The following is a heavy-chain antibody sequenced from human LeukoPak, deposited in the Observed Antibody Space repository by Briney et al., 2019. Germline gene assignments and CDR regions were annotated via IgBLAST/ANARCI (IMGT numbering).Heavy chain of an antibody. D-gene: IGHD3-16*01. CDR1: GFTFSSYA. Sequence: GGSLRLSCAASGFTFSSYAMSWVRQAPGKGLEWVSAISGSGGSTYYADSVKGRFTISRDNSKNTLYLQMNSLRAEDTAVYYCAKCRIMITFGGAYAFDIWGQGTMVTVSS. V-gene: IGHV3-23*01. CDR3: AKCRIMITFGGAYAFDI. J-gene: IGHJ3*02. CDR2: ISGSGGST.